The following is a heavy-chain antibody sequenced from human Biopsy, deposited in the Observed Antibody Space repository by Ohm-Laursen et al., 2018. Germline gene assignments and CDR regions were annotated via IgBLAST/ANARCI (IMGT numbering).Heavy chain of an antibody. CDR2: IYHSGST. V-gene: IGHV4-38-2*01. Sequence: TLSLTCAVSGYSIKSGYYWGWIRQPPGKGLEWIGNIYHSGSTYYNPSLKSRVTISVEKSKNQFSLKLRSVTAADTAVYYCARLEWRDTFFDFWGQGRLVTVSS. D-gene: IGHD3-3*01. J-gene: IGHJ4*02. CDR1: GYSIKSGYY. CDR3: ARLEWRDTFFDF.